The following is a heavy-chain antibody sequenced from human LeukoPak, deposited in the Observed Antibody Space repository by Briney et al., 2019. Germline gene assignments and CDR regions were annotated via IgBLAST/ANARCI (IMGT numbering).Heavy chain of an antibody. V-gene: IGHV3-23*01. CDR1: GFTFSSYA. D-gene: IGHD6-6*01. CDR2: ISGSGGST. Sequence: GGSLRLSCAASGFTFSSYAMSWVRQAPGKGLEWVSAISGSGGSTYYADSVKGRFTISRDNSKNTLYLQMNSLRAEDTAAYYCAKGKAVGVAARPYDYWGQGTLVTVSS. CDR3: AKGKAVGVAARPYDY. J-gene: IGHJ4*02.